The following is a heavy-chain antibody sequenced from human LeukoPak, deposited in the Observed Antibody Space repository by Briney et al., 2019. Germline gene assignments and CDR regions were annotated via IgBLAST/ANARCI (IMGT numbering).Heavy chain of an antibody. J-gene: IGHJ4*02. D-gene: IGHD5-18*01. V-gene: IGHV3-64*01. Sequence: GGSLRPSCVASAFTFSSYAMHWVRQTPGKGLEYVSGINSNGGSTHYANSVKGRFTISRDNSKHTLYLQRGSLRTEDTAVYYCAKDPRDHSYGWSWRYFDYWGQGTLVTVSS. CDR3: AKDPRDHSYGWSWRYFDY. CDR1: AFTFSSYA. CDR2: INSNGGST.